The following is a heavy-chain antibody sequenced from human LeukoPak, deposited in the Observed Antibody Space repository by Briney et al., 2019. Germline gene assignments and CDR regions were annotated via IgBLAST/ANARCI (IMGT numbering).Heavy chain of an antibody. CDR1: GFTFCAYS. CDR2: IGISSGNT. J-gene: IGHJ4*02. V-gene: IGHV3-48*01. Sequence: GGSLSLSCAASGFTFCAYSMNWVRQAPGKGLEWISYIGISSGNTKYADSVKGRFTISGDKAKNSLYLQMNSLRVEDTAVYYCARDYKYALDNWGQGTLVTVSS. CDR3: ARDYKYALDN. D-gene: IGHD5-24*01.